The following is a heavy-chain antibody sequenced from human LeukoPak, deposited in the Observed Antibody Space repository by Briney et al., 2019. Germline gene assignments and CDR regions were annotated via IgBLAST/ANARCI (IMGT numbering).Heavy chain of an antibody. CDR1: RYTFTSYY. CDR2: INPSGGST. CDR3: ARTGSYYNGGRAFDY. V-gene: IGHV1-46*01. D-gene: IGHD3-10*01. Sequence: ASVKVSCKASRYTFTSYYMHWVRQAPGQGLEWMGIINPSGGSTSYAQKFQGRVTMTRDTSTSTVYMELSSLRSEDTAVYYCARTGSYYNGGRAFDYWGQGTLVTVSS. J-gene: IGHJ4*02.